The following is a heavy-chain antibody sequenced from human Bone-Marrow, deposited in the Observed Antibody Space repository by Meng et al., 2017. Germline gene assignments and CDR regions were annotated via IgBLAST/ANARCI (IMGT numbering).Heavy chain of an antibody. D-gene: IGHD3-10*01. CDR2: ISSSGSTI. V-gene: IGHV3-11*01. CDR1: GFTFSDYY. Sequence: GESLKISCAASGFTFSDYYMSWIRQAPGKGLEWVSYISSSGSTIYYADSVKGRFTISRDNAKNSLYLQMNSLRAEDTAVYYCARDEERITMVRGVMGYWGQGTLVTGAS. J-gene: IGHJ4*02. CDR3: ARDEERITMVRGVMGY.